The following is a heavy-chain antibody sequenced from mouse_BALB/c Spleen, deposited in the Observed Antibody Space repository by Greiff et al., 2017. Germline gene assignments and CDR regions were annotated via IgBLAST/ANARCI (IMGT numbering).Heavy chain of an antibody. J-gene: IGHJ2*01. V-gene: IGHV5-4*02. CDR3: ARSGRTTATPFDY. CDR1: GFTFSDYY. CDR2: ISDGGSYT. Sequence: EVKLVESGGGLVKPGGSLKLSCAASGFTFSDYYMYWVRQTPEKRLEWVATISDGGSYTYYPDSVKGRFTISRDNAKNNLYLQMSSLKSEDTAMYYCARSGRTTATPFDYWGQGTTLTVSS. D-gene: IGHD1-2*01.